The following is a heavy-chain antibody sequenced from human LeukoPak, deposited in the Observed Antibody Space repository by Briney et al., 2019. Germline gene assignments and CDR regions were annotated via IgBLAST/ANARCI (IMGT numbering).Heavy chain of an antibody. CDR3: AEICISITCSLDY. CDR2: IKPNSGGT. Sequence: ASVKLSCKASGYTFTDNYIHWVRQAPGQGLEWMGRIKPNSGGTNYAQNFQGRVTMTRDTSIRTAYMELSSLRSDDTAVYYCAEICISITCSLDYWGQGTLVTVSS. V-gene: IGHV1-2*06. CDR1: GYTFTDNY. D-gene: IGHD2/OR15-2a*01. J-gene: IGHJ4*02.